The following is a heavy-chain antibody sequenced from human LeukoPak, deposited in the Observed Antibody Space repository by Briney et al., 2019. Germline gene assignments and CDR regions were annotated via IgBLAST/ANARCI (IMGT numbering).Heavy chain of an antibody. D-gene: IGHD6-19*01. Sequence: GGSLRLSCAASGFTFSSYSMNWVRQAPGKGLEWVSSISSSSSYIYYADSVKGRFTISRDNAKNSLYLQMNSLRAEDTAVYYCARRLVAVAVTDYWGQGTLVTVSS. CDR3: ARRLVAVAVTDY. J-gene: IGHJ4*02. CDR1: GFTFSSYS. CDR2: ISSSSSYI. V-gene: IGHV3-21*01.